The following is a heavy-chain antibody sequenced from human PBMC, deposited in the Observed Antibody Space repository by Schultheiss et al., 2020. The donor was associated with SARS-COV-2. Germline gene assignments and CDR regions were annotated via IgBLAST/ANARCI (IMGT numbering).Heavy chain of an antibody. CDR1: GGSINSGGYY. V-gene: IGHV4-61*08. D-gene: IGHD3-16*01. Sequence: SETLSLTCSVSGGSINSGGYYWSWIRQPPGKGLEWIGYIYYSGSTNYNPSLKSRVTISVDTSKNQFSLKLSSVTAADTAVYYCAREGGWFDPWGQGTLVTVSS. CDR3: AREGGWFDP. CDR2: IYYSGST. J-gene: IGHJ5*02.